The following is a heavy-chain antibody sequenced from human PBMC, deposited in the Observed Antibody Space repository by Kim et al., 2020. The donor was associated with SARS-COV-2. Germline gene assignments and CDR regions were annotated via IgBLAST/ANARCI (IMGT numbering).Heavy chain of an antibody. CDR2: INTNTGNP. CDR3: AKASITIIRGVANWFDP. CDR1: GYTFTDYA. J-gene: IGHJ5*02. Sequence: ASVKVSCKASGYTFTDYAMNWVRQAPGQGLEWMGWINTNTGNPTYAQGFTGRFVFSLDTSVSTAYLQINNLEAEDTAVYFCAKASITIIRGVANWFDPWG. D-gene: IGHD3-10*01. V-gene: IGHV7-4-1*02.